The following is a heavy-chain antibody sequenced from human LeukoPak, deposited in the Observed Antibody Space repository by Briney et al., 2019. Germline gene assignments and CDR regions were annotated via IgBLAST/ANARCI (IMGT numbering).Heavy chain of an antibody. CDR1: GFTFSSYG. V-gene: IGHV3-30*18. J-gene: IGHJ3*02. CDR3: AKVGLTGSYMYAFDM. CDR2: ISDDGSNK. Sequence: GRSLRLSCVASGFTFSSYGMHWVRQAPGKGLEWVAVISDDGSNKYYPDSAKGRFTISRDNSKSTLNLQMDSLRIEDTAVYYCAKVGLTGSYMYAFDMWGQGTMVTVSS. D-gene: IGHD1-26*01.